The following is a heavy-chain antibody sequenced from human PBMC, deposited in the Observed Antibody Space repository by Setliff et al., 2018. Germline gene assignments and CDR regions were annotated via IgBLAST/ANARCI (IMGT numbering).Heavy chain of an antibody. CDR3: ARDAGHYDTDENPIFDY. CDR1: GYTFTDFG. D-gene: IGHD3-9*01. Sequence: ASVKVSCKASGYTFTDFGINWVRQAPGQGLEWMGWISPYTGNTYSAQRFQGRLTMTTDASSSTAYMELTSLRSDDTAMYYCARDAGHYDTDENPIFDYWGQGTLVTVSS. CDR2: ISPYTGNT. V-gene: IGHV1-18*01. J-gene: IGHJ4*02.